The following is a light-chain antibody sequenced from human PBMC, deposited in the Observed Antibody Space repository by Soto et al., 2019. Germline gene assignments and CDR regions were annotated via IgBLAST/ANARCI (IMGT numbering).Light chain of an antibody. J-gene: IGKJ2*01. CDR3: QQYNLDPYT. Sequence: DIQMTQSPSTLSGSIGDRVIITCRASQSVVNWLAWYQQKPGKAPELLISDASKLESGVPPRFSGVGSGTDFTLTISSLQPDDSATYYCQQYNLDPYTFGQGTKLEIK. V-gene: IGKV1-5*01. CDR1: QSVVNW. CDR2: DAS.